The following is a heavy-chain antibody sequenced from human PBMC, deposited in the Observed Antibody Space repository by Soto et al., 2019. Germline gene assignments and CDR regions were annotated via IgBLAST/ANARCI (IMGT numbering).Heavy chain of an antibody. D-gene: IGHD1-26*01. J-gene: IGHJ4*02. CDR1: GYTFTSYA. CDR3: ARASIVGATSKRAYDY. Sequence: QVQLVQSGAEVKKPGASVKVSCKASGYTFTSYAMHWVRQAPGQRLEWMGWINAGNGNTKYSQKFQGRVTITRDTSASTAYMELSSLRSEDTAVYYCARASIVGATSKRAYDYWGQGTLVTVSS. V-gene: IGHV1-3*01. CDR2: INAGNGNT.